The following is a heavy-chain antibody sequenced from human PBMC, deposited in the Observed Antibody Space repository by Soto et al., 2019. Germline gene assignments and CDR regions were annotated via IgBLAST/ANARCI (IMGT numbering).Heavy chain of an antibody. V-gene: IGHV3-30*18. CDR3: AKGFSYSVIDY. CDR1: GFTFSTYG. D-gene: IGHD5-18*01. Sequence: QVQLVESGGGVVQPGRSLRLSCAASGFTFSTYGMHWVRQAPVKGLECVAVISYDGSNKYYADSVKGRFTISRDNSKNTLYLQMSSLRAEDTAVYYCAKGFSYSVIDYWGQGTLVTVSS. J-gene: IGHJ4*02. CDR2: ISYDGSNK.